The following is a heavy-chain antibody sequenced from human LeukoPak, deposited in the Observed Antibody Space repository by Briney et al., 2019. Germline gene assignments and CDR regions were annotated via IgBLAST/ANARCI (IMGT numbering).Heavy chain of an antibody. Sequence: GGSLRLSCAASGFTFSSFEMNWVRQAPGKGLEWVPSISSSSYIYYADSVKGRFTISRDNAKNSLYLQMNSLRAEDTAVYYCARAPRHYDSSGYMVVLGYYMDVWGKGTTVTVSS. CDR1: GFTFSSFE. V-gene: IGHV3-69-1*01. CDR2: ISSSSYI. J-gene: IGHJ6*03. CDR3: ARAPRHYDSSGYMVVLGYYMDV. D-gene: IGHD3-22*01.